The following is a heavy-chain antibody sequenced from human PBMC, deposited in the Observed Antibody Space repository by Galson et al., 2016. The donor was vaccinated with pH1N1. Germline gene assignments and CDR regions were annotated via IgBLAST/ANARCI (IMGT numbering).Heavy chain of an antibody. CDR2: IDPRGGGT. Sequence: QSGAEVKKPGESLRISCKASGYIFTSYYIHWVRQAPGQGLEWLGVIDPRGGGTTYAPKFQGRVTMTSDTSTNTVSMELSSLKSDDTAVYSCARDLARQHDSWGQGTLVTVSS. J-gene: IGHJ4*02. CDR3: ARDLARQHDS. CDR1: GYIFTSYY. V-gene: IGHV1-46*01.